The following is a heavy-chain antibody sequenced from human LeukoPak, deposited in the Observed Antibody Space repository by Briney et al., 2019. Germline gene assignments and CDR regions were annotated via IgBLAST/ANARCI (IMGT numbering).Heavy chain of an antibody. Sequence: GGSLRLSCAASGFTFSSYSMNWVRQAPGKGLEWVSSISSSSSYIYYADSVKGRFTISRDNAKNSLYLQMNSLRAEDTAEYYCARTYSDWLFSPFDYWGQGTLVTVSS. CDR1: GFTFSSYS. CDR3: ARTYSDWLFSPFDY. V-gene: IGHV3-21*01. J-gene: IGHJ4*02. D-gene: IGHD3-9*01. CDR2: ISSSSSYI.